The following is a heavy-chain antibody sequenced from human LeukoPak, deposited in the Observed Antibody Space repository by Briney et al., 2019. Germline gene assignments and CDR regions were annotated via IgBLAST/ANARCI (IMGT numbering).Heavy chain of an antibody. D-gene: IGHD3-22*01. CDR3: ARIYRIPMIVVVTPNWFDP. CDR2: IYYSGST. CDR1: GGSLSSSSYY. V-gene: IGHV4-39*07. Sequence: PSEALSLTCTVSGGSLSSSSYYWGWIRQPPGKRLEWIGSIYYSGSTYYNPSLKSRVTISVDTSKNQFSLNLSSVTAADTPVYYWARIYRIPMIVVVTPNWFDPWGQGTLVTVYS. J-gene: IGHJ5*02.